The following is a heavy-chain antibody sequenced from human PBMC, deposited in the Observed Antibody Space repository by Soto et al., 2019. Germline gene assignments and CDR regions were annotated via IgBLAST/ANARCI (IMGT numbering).Heavy chain of an antibody. V-gene: IGHV1-69*01. CDR3: ARLRRDWGDAFDL. J-gene: IGHJ3*01. Sequence: QVQLVQSGADVKKPGSSVRVSCKTSGGPFGNSAISWVRQAPAQRLEWIGEIIPVFDKANYAQNFQGRLTITADDSTATVLMQLSSVRSEDTAVYFCARLRRDWGDAFDLWGQGTLVTVSS. CDR2: IIPVFDKA. CDR1: GGPFGNSA. D-gene: IGHD3-16*01.